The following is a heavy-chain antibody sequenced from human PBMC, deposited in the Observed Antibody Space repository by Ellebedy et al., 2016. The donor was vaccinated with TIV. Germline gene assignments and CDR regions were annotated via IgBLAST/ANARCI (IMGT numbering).Heavy chain of an antibody. CDR1: GFTFSTYG. Sequence: PGGSLRLSCAASGFTFSTYGMHWVRQAPGKGLEWVAVIWYDGSNEYYADSVKGRFTISRDNSKNTVSLQMNSLRAEDTAVYYCARDNSKYRALDIWGQGTKVTVSS. D-gene: IGHD2/OR15-2a*01. CDR2: IWYDGSNE. V-gene: IGHV3-33*01. CDR3: ARDNSKYRALDI. J-gene: IGHJ3*02.